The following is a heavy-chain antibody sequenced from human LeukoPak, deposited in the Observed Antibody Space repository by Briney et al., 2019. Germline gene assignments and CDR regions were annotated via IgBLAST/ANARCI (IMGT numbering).Heavy chain of an antibody. V-gene: IGHV3-48*01. CDR2: ISSSSSTI. J-gene: IGHJ4*02. Sequence: GGSLRLSCAASGFTFSSYSMNSVRHAPGKGLEWVSFISSSSSTIYYADSVKGRLTISRDNAKNSLYLQMNSLRAEHTAVYYCARGRHDYGDYDYWGQGTLVTVSS. CDR3: ARGRHDYGDYDY. CDR1: GFTFSSYS. D-gene: IGHD4-17*01.